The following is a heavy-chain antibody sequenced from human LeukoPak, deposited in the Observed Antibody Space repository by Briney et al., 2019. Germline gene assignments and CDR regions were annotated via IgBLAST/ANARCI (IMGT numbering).Heavy chain of an antibody. Sequence: GGSLRLSCAASRLTFSTYSMNWVRQAPGKGLEWVSSISSSSSYIYYADSVKGRFTISRDNAKNSLYLQMNSLRAEDTAVYYCARDYKGYDSSGYFNAFDIWGQGTMVTVSS. CDR3: ARDYKGYDSSGYFNAFDI. CDR2: ISSSSSYI. D-gene: IGHD3-22*01. J-gene: IGHJ3*02. CDR1: RLTFSTYS. V-gene: IGHV3-21*01.